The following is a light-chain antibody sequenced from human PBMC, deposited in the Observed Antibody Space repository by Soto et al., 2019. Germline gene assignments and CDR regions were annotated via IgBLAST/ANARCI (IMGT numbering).Light chain of an antibody. J-gene: IGLJ3*02. Sequence: QSVLTQPASVSGSPGQSITISCTGTSGDVGGYNYVSWYQQHPGKAPKLIIYEGSKRPSGVSNRFSGSKSGNTASLTISGLQAEDEADYYCCSYAGIPWVFGGGTKVTVL. CDR3: CSYAGIPWV. V-gene: IGLV2-23*01. CDR2: EGS. CDR1: SGDVGGYNY.